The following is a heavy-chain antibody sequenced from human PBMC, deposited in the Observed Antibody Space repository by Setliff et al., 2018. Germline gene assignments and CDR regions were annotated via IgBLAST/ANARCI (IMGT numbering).Heavy chain of an antibody. CDR2: IYTSGST. Sequence: PSETLSLTCTVSGGSISNYYWSWIRQPAGKGLEWIGRIYTSGSTNYNPSLKSRVTMSVDTSENQFSLKLSSVTAAGTAVYYCARKGISALSGAFDMWGQGTMVTVSS. V-gene: IGHV4-4*07. CDR1: GGSISNYY. J-gene: IGHJ3*02. D-gene: IGHD1-26*01. CDR3: ARKGISALSGAFDM.